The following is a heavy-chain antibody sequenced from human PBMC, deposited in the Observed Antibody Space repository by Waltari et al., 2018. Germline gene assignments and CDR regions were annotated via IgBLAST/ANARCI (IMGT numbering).Heavy chain of an antibody. V-gene: IGHV1-2*02. Sequence: QVQLVQSGAEVKKPGASVKVSCKASGYTFTGYYLHWVRPAPGQGLEWMGWINPNSGGTNYAQKFQGRVTMTRDTSISTAYMELSRLRSDDTAVYYCARDLSVGATTAEYFQHWGQGTLVTVSS. J-gene: IGHJ1*01. CDR2: INPNSGGT. D-gene: IGHD1-26*01. CDR3: ARDLSVGATTAEYFQH. CDR1: GYTFTGYY.